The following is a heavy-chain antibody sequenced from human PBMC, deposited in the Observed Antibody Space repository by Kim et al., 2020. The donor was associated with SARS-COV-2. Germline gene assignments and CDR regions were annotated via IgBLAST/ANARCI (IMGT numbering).Heavy chain of an antibody. V-gene: IGHV4-59*08. Sequence: SETLSLTCTVSGGSISSYYWSWIRQPPGKGLEWIGYIYYSGSTNYNPSLKSRVTTSVDTSKNQFSLKLSSVTAADTAVYYCARVASGRERHFDYWGQGTLVTVSS. CDR1: GGSISSYY. CDR2: IYYSGST. D-gene: IGHD1-26*01. CDR3: ARVASGRERHFDY. J-gene: IGHJ4*02.